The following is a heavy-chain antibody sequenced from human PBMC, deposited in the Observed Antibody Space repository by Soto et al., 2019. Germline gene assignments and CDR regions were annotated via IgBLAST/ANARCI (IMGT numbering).Heavy chain of an antibody. CDR1: GFTFSSYS. J-gene: IGHJ6*02. D-gene: IGHD2-2*01. Sequence: PGGSLRLSCAASGFTFSSYSMNWVRQAPGKGLEWVSYISSSSSTIYYADSVKGRFTISRDNAKNSLYLQMNSQRDEDTAVYYCPRERVPAAKRGYYYGMDVWGQGTTVTVS. CDR2: ISSSSSTI. V-gene: IGHV3-48*02. CDR3: PRERVPAAKRGYYYGMDV.